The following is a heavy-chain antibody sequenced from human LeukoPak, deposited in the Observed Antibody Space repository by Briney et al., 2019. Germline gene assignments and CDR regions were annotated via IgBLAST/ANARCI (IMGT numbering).Heavy chain of an antibody. CDR3: ARDGGAVVPAAPFDY. V-gene: IGHV3-30*04. Sequence: PGGSLRLSCAASGFTFSSYAMHWVRQAPGKGLEWVAVISYDGSNKYYADSVKGRFTISRDNSKNTLYLQMNSLRAEDTAVYYCARDGGAVVPAAPFDYWGQGTLVTVSS. CDR2: ISYDGSNK. CDR1: GFTFSSYA. J-gene: IGHJ4*02. D-gene: IGHD2-2*01.